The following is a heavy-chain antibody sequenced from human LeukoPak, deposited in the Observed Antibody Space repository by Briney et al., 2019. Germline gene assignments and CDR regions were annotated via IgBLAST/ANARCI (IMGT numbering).Heavy chain of an antibody. CDR2: SDPEDGET. J-gene: IGHJ3*02. V-gene: IGHV1-24*01. D-gene: IGHD3-16*01. CDR3: AYRPPGDESFDI. CDR1: GHTLTGLA. Sequence: ASVKVSCKVSGHTLTGLAMHWGRQATGQGLEGMGGSDPEDGETISAQKFKGRVTMTEATATDTAYMELRSLRSEDTAVYSCAYRPPGDESFDIWGQGILVTVSS.